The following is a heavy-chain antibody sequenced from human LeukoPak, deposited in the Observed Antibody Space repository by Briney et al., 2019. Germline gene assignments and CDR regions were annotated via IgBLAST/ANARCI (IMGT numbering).Heavy chain of an antibody. Sequence: GGSLRLSCAVSGFTFSNYDMNWVRQAPGKGPEWVTTISASGIHIYYADSAKGRFTISRDNSRNTLELQMNSLRGEDTAVYYCVSMVSGDSWGQGTLVTVTS. CDR1: GFTFSNYD. J-gene: IGHJ4*02. V-gene: IGHV3-23*01. D-gene: IGHD5/OR15-5a*01. CDR2: ISASGIHI. CDR3: VSMVSGDS.